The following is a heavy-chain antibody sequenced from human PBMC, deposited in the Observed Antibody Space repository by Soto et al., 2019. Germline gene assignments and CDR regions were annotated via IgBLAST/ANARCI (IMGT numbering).Heavy chain of an antibody. J-gene: IGHJ6*02. CDR3: TRGSFVEWSCMDV. Sequence: QVQLVQSGAEVKKPGASVNVSCKASGYTFNRYYMHWVRQAPGQGLEWMGMTNPSGTTKSYAQKFQGRVTMTRDTSTSTVYMELSSLRSEDTAVYYCTRGSFVEWSCMDVWGQGTTVTVSS. CDR2: TNPSGTTK. V-gene: IGHV1-46*02. D-gene: IGHD3-3*01. CDR1: GYTFNRYY.